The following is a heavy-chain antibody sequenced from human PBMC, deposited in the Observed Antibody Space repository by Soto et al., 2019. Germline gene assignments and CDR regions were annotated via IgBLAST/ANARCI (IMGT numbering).Heavy chain of an antibody. D-gene: IGHD1-26*01. CDR2: IFPRDSDT. Sequence: SLKISCQGSGYTFSNHWINWVRLVPGKGLEWMGIIFPRDSDTRYSPSLQGQVIISVDKSTNTAYLQWTRLTASDTAIYYCAKSIEGGPMDVWGQGTTVTV. V-gene: IGHV5-51*01. CDR1: GYTFSNHW. J-gene: IGHJ6*02. CDR3: AKSIEGGPMDV.